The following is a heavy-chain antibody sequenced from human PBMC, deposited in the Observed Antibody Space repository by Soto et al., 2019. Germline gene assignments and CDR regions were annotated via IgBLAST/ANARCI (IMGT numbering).Heavy chain of an antibody. V-gene: IGHV1-69*08. CDR3: AREIGHYDYIWGSYGPFDY. CDR2: IIPILGIA. Sequence: QVQLVQSGAEVKKPGSSVKVSCKASGGTFSSYTISWVRQAPGQGLEWMGRIIPILGIANYAQKFQGRVTITADKSTSTAYMELSSLRSEDTAVYYCAREIGHYDYIWGSYGPFDYWGQGTLVTVSS. D-gene: IGHD3-16*01. CDR1: GGTFSSYT. J-gene: IGHJ4*02.